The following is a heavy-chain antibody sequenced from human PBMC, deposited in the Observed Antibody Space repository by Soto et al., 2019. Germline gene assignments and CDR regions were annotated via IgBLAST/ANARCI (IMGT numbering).Heavy chain of an antibody. D-gene: IGHD2-15*01. Sequence: SETLSLTCTVSGGSISSYYWSWIRQPPWKGLEWIGYIYYSGSTNYNPSLKSRVTISVDTSKNQFSLKLSSVTAADTAVYYCARGYCSGGSCYPIFDYWGRGTLVTVSS. CDR1: GGSISSYY. V-gene: IGHV4-59*01. J-gene: IGHJ4*02. CDR3: ARGYCSGGSCYPIFDY. CDR2: IYYSGST.